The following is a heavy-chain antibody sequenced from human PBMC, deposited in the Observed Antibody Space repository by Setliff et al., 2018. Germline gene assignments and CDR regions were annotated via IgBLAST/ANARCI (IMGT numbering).Heavy chain of an antibody. Sequence: VGSLRLSCAASGFTFSSYSMNWVRQAPGKGLEWVSSISSSSSYIYYADSVKGRFTISRDNAKNSLYLQMNSLRAEDTAVYYCAREELWFGELASYYYYGMDVWGQGTTVTVSS. CDR2: ISSSSSYI. V-gene: IGHV3-21*01. D-gene: IGHD3-10*01. CDR3: AREELWFGELASYYYYGMDV. CDR1: GFTFSSYS. J-gene: IGHJ6*02.